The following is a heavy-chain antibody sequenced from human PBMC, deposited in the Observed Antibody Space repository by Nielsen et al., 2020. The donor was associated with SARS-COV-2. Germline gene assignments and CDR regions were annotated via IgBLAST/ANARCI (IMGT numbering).Heavy chain of an antibody. V-gene: IGHV3-30-3*01. CDR2: ISYDGTNK. CDR3: ARDHTMLRGRVLYFDL. D-gene: IGHD3-10*01. J-gene: IGHJ2*01. Sequence: GGSLRLSCAASGFPFSDFTMHWVRQAPGKGLEWVANISYDGTNKYYADSVKGRFTFSRDNSKNTLSLQMNSLRAEDTAVYYCARDHTMLRGRVLYFDLWGRGTLVTVSS. CDR1: GFPFSDFT.